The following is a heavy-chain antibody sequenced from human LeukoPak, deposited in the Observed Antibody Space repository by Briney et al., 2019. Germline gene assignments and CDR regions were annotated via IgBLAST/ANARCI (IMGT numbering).Heavy chain of an antibody. J-gene: IGHJ5*02. CDR3: ARFNLGWLDP. D-gene: IGHD1-20*01. CDR2: IGSGVTTE. V-gene: IGHV3-48*01. CDR1: GFPFKSYA. Sequence: GGSLRLSCAASGFPFKSYAMSWVRQAPGKGLEWISYIGSGVTTEYYADSVKGRFTISRDDAKNSLYLQMDSLRAEDTAVYYCARFNLGWLDPWGQGALVTVSS.